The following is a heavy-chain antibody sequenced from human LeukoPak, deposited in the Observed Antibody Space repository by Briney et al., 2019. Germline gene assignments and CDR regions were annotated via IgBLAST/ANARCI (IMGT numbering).Heavy chain of an antibody. CDR1: GFTFSSYN. D-gene: IGHD4-17*01. V-gene: IGHV3-21*04. Sequence: GGSLRLSCAASGFTFSSYNMNWVRQAPGKGLEYVSSISSSGTFLYYADSVKGRFTISRDNSKNTLFLQMNTLRADDTAVYHCARTNPVYGDYDYWGQGTLVTVSS. CDR3: ARTNPVYGDYDY. J-gene: IGHJ4*02. CDR2: ISSSGTFL.